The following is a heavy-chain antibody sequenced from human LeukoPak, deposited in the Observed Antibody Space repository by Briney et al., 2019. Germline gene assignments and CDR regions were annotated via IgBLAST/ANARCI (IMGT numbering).Heavy chain of an antibody. CDR1: GFTFSSFA. V-gene: IGHV3-23*01. CDR2: ISGSGDNT. Sequence: GGSLRLSCAASGFTFSSFAMSWVRQAPGKGLEWVSAISGSGDNTHYADSVKGRFTISRDNSKNTLYLQMNSLRAEDTAVYYCAKDTMFYDILTGYPHFDYWGQGTLVTVSS. D-gene: IGHD3-9*01. J-gene: IGHJ4*02. CDR3: AKDTMFYDILTGYPHFDY.